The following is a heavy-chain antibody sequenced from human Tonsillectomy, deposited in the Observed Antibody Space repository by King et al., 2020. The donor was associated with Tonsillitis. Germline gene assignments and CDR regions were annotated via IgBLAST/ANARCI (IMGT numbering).Heavy chain of an antibody. CDR2: IWHDGSVK. V-gene: IGHV3-33*08. CDR3: AGLGGEPAAIWHAFDV. D-gene: IGHD2-2*02. J-gene: IGHJ3*01. CDR1: GFTFSNLG. Sequence: VQLVESGGGVVQPGRSLRLSCAASGFTFSNLGIHWVRQAPGKGLEWVAAIWHDGSVKKYADSVRGRFTMSRDNSKNTGHLQMNSLRAEDTAVYYCAGLGGEPAAIWHAFDVWGLGTMVTVSS.